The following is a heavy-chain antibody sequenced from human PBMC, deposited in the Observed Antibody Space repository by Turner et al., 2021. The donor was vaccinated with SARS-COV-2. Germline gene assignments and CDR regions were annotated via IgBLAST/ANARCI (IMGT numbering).Heavy chain of an antibody. CDR2: ISYDGSNK. CDR1: GFTFSSYG. Sequence: QVQLVESGGGVVQPGRSLRLSCAASGFTFSSYGMHWVRQAPGKGLEWVAFISYDGSNKYYADSVKGRFTISRDHSKNTLYLQMNSLRAEDTAVYYCAKSCWGYSYGYDYFDYWGQGTLVTVSS. D-gene: IGHD5-18*01. J-gene: IGHJ4*02. V-gene: IGHV3-30*18. CDR3: AKSCWGYSYGYDYFDY.